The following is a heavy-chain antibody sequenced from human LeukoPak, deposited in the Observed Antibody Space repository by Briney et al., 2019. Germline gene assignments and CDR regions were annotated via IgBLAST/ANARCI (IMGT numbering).Heavy chain of an antibody. Sequence: GGSLRLSCAASGFSFDDHTMNWVRQAPGKGLEWVSLITWDGGTTYNADSVKGRCTISRDNIKYSLYLQMNSLRTEDPALYYCARSTAMVTWGSFDIWGQGTLVTVSS. CDR3: ARSTAMVTWGSFDI. CDR2: ITWDGGTT. J-gene: IGHJ3*02. D-gene: IGHD5-18*01. V-gene: IGHV3-43*01. CDR1: GFSFDDHT.